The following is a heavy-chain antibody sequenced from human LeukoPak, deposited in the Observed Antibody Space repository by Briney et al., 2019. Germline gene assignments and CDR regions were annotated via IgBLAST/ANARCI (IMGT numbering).Heavy chain of an antibody. V-gene: IGHV4-61*01. Sequence: LETLSLTCSVSGDSVSSGNYYWSWIRQPPGKGLEWIGHVDYSGTTSYNPSLRRRVAISLETSKSQFSLKVMYLTAADTAVYYCARGIRTGYGYWGQGILVTVSS. CDR2: VDYSGTT. J-gene: IGHJ4*02. CDR1: GDSVSSGNYY. CDR3: ARGIRTGYGY. D-gene: IGHD1-1*01.